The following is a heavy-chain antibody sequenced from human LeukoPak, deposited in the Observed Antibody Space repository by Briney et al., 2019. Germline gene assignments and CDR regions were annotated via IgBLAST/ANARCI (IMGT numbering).Heavy chain of an antibody. D-gene: IGHD3-16*01. CDR2: IYTSGST. V-gene: IGHV4-61*02. J-gene: IGHJ4*02. CDR1: GGSISSGSYY. CDR3: ARDHLSGGGLDY. Sequence: PSETLSLTCTVSGGSISSGSYYWSWIRQPAGKGLEWIGRIYTSGSTNYNPSLKSRVTISVDTSKNQFSLKLSSVTAADTAVYYCARDHLSGGGLDYWGQGTLVTVSS.